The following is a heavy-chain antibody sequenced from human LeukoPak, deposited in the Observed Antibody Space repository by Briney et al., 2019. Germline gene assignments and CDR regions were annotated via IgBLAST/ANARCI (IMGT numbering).Heavy chain of an antibody. V-gene: IGHV1-8*01. Sequence: ASVKVSCKASGYTFTSYDINWVRQATGQGLERMGWMNPNSGNTGYAQKFQGRVTMTRNTSISTAYMELSSLRSEDTAVYYCARGSGYYGSGRVRYYYYMDVWGKGTTVTISS. D-gene: IGHD3-10*01. CDR3: ARGSGYYGSGRVRYYYYMDV. J-gene: IGHJ6*03. CDR1: GYTFTSYD. CDR2: MNPNSGNT.